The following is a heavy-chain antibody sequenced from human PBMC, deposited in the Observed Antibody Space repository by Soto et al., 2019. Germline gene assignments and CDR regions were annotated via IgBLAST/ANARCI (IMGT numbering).Heavy chain of an antibody. CDR1: GYTFTSYY. J-gene: IGHJ6*02. V-gene: IGHV1-46*03. D-gene: IGHD1-26*01. CDR2: INPSGGST. CDR3: ASVGATQDTYYHYGLDV. Sequence: ASVKVSCKASGYTFTSYYMHWVRQAPGQGLEWMGIINPSGGSTSYAQKFQGRVTMTRDTSTSTVYMELSSLRSEDTAVYYCASVGATQDTYYHYGLDVWGQGTTVTVSS.